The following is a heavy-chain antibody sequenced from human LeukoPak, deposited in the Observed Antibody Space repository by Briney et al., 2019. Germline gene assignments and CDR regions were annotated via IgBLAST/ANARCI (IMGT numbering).Heavy chain of an antibody. CDR1: GFTFSSYG. CDR2: ISYDGSNK. Sequence: PGGSLRLSCAASGFTFSSYGMHWVRQAPGKGLEWVAVISYDGSNKYYADSVKGRFTISRDNSKNTLYLQMNSLRAEDTAVYYCAKDLGSAGGSYPEGLDYWGQGTLVTVSS. J-gene: IGHJ4*02. D-gene: IGHD1-26*01. V-gene: IGHV3-30*18. CDR3: AKDLGSAGGSYPEGLDY.